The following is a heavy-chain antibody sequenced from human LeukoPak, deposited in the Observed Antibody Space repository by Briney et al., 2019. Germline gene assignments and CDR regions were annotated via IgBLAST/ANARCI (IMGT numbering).Heavy chain of an antibody. CDR3: AKVRFLEWSPFDY. CDR2: ISGSGGST. CDR1: GFTFSSYA. Sequence: GGSLRLSCAASGFTFSSYAMHWVRQAPGKGLEWVSAISGSGGSTYYADSVKGRFTISRDNSKNTLYLQMNSLRAEDTAVYYCAKVRFLEWSPFDYWGQGTLVTVSS. J-gene: IGHJ4*02. D-gene: IGHD3-3*01. V-gene: IGHV3-23*01.